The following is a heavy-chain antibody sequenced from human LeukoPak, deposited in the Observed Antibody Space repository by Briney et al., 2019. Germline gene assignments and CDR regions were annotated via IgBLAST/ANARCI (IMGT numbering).Heavy chain of an antibody. J-gene: IGHJ4*02. Sequence: PGGSLRLSCAASGFTFTTYGMSWVRQAPGKGLEWVSVISDSGGSTYYADSVKGRFTISRDNSKNTLYLQMNSLRADDTAVYYCAKLSGGSCYSPGSYWGQGTLVTVSS. CDR3: AKLSGGSCYSPGSY. CDR2: ISDSGGST. V-gene: IGHV3-23*01. D-gene: IGHD2-15*01. CDR1: GFTFTTYG.